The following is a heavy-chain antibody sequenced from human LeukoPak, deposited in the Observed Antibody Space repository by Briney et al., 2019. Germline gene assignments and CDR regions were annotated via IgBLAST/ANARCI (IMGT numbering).Heavy chain of an antibody. Sequence: GSLRLSCAASGFTFTNYAMSWVRQAPGKGLEWASAIVGSGGATFYADSVMGRFTISRDNSKNTVFLQMNSLRAEDTAVYYCAKARLSTGWAYNDYWGPGTLVTVSS. CDR1: GFTFTNYA. CDR2: IVGSGGAT. CDR3: AKARLSTGWAYNDY. V-gene: IGHV3-23*01. D-gene: IGHD6-19*01. J-gene: IGHJ4*02.